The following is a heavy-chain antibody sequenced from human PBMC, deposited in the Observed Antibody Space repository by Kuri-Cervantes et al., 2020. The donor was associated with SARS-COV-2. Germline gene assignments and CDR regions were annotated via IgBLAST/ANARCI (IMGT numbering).Heavy chain of an antibody. CDR3: ARALPYYYDSSGYGDY. CDR1: GYTLTELS. Sequence: ASVKVSCKVSGYTLTELSMHWVRQAPGKGLEWMGGFDPEDGETIYAQKFQGRVTMTEDTSTDTAYMELGSLRAEDMAVYYCARALPYYYDSSGYGDYWGQGTLVTVSS. J-gene: IGHJ4*02. V-gene: IGHV1-24*01. D-gene: IGHD3-22*01. CDR2: FDPEDGET.